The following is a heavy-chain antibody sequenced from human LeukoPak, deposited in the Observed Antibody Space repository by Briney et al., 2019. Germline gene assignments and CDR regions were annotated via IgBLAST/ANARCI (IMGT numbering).Heavy chain of an antibody. D-gene: IGHD6-13*01. J-gene: IGHJ4*02. CDR2: INWDGTNT. CDR1: GCTTDDYG. Sequence: GGSLRLSCAVSGCTTDDYGMSWVRQAPGKGLEWVSGINWDGTNTYYAESVKGRFTISRDSAEKTLYLHMNSLRDDDTAFYYCVKDLGSNWYSFDYWGQGTLVTVSS. CDR3: VKDLGSNWYSFDY. V-gene: IGHV3-20*04.